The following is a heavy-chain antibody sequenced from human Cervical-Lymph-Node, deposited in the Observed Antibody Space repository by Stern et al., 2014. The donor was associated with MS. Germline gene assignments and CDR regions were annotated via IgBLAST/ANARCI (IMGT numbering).Heavy chain of an antibody. D-gene: IGHD6-13*01. Sequence: VQLVESGGGVVQPGRSLRLSCAASGFTFKSYGMHWVRQAPGQGPEWVAVIWYDGSNKYHADSVKGRFTISRDNSQNTLYLQMNSLRAEDTAVYYCARGKQQQAPYYDGMDVWGQGTTVTVSS. J-gene: IGHJ6*02. CDR1: GFTFKSYG. CDR3: ARGKQQQAPYYDGMDV. CDR2: IWYDGSNK. V-gene: IGHV3-33*01.